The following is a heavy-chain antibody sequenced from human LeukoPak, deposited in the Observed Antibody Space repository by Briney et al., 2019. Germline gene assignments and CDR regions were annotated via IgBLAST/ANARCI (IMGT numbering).Heavy chain of an antibody. Sequence: GASVKVSCKASGYTFTSYGISWVRQAPGQGLEWMGWISAYNGNTNYAQKLQGRVTMTTDTSTSTAYMELRSLRSDDTAVYYCARGLSGSYHRYYGMDVWGQGTTVTVSS. CDR3: ARGLSGSYHRYYGMDV. D-gene: IGHD1-26*01. V-gene: IGHV1-18*01. J-gene: IGHJ6*02. CDR1: GYTFTSYG. CDR2: ISAYNGNT.